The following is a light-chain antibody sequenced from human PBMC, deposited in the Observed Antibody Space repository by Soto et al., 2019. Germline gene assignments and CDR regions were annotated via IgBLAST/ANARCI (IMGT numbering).Light chain of an antibody. Sequence: EVVLTQSPATLSVSPGERATLSCRASQSISINLAWYQQIPGQVPRLLIYGASTRATGIPARFSGSGSGTEDSLTTSSRQYEEFVLFYCQQYHKWRITFGQG. J-gene: IGKJ5*01. V-gene: IGKV3-15*01. CDR2: GAS. CDR1: QSISIN. CDR3: QQYHKWRIT.